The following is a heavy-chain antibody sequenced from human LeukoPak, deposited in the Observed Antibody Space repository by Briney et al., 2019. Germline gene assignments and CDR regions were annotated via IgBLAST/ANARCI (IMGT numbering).Heavy chain of an antibody. CDR1: GGFISSHY. J-gene: IGHJ5*02. D-gene: IGHD6-6*01. CDR3: AREERRYTTSGGVLDWFDP. CDR2: IYYTGRT. V-gene: IGHV4-59*11. Sequence: SETPSLTCTVSGGFISSHYWSWIRQPPGKGLEWIGYIYYTGRTNYNPSLKSRVIMSVDTSKNQFSLKLTSLTAADTAVYYCAREERRYTTSGGVLDWFDPWGQGTLVTVSS.